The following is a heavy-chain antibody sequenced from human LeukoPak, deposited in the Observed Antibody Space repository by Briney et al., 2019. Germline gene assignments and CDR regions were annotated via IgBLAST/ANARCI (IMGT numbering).Heavy chain of an antibody. D-gene: IGHD3-9*01. Sequence: GGSLRLSCAASGFTFSSYGMHWVRQAPGKGLEWVAVISYDGSNKYYADSVKGRFTISRDNSKNTLYLQMNSLRAEDTAVYYCAKAAYDILTGPVDYWGQGTLVTVSS. CDR3: AKAAYDILTGPVDY. J-gene: IGHJ4*02. V-gene: IGHV3-30*18. CDR2: ISYDGSNK. CDR1: GFTFSSYG.